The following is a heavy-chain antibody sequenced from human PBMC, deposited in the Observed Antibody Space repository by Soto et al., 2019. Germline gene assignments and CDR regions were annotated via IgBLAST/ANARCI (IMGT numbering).Heavy chain of an antibody. CDR1: GFSFNYYA. Sequence: EVHLLESVGGLVQPGGSLRLSCAASGFSFNYYAMVWVRQAPGKGLEWVSVISARGGSSYFADSVKGRFTISRDNSKNVLSLEMNSLRAEDTAIYFCAKGSIEYSASVDNWGQGTLVLVSS. V-gene: IGHV3-23*01. CDR3: AKGSIEYSASVDN. J-gene: IGHJ4*02. CDR2: ISARGGSS. D-gene: IGHD5-12*01.